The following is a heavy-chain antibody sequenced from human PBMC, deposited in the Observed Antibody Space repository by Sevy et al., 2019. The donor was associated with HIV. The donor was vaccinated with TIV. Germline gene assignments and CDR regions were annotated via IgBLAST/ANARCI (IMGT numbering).Heavy chain of an antibody. CDR2: ICYDGNYK. V-gene: IGHV3-33*01. D-gene: IGHD2-21*01. CDR1: GFTFSIYG. J-gene: IGHJ4*02. CDR3: AAGAPVDRSIACNFDH. Sequence: GGSLRLSCAASGFTFSIYGMLWVRQAPGKGLEWVALICYDGNYKYYADSVKGRFTISRDNSMSTLYLEMNSLRAEEMSVYYCAAGAPVDRSIACNFDHWGQGALVTVSS.